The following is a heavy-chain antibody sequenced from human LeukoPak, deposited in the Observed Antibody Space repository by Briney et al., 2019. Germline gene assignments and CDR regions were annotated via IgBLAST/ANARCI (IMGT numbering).Heavy chain of an antibody. CDR1: GFTFSSYS. V-gene: IGHV3-21*01. D-gene: IGHD1-26*01. CDR2: ISGSNTYI. Sequence: GGSLRLSCAASGFTFSSYSMNWVRQAPGKGLEWVSSISGSNTYIYYADSVKGRFTISRDNAKNSLYLQMNTLRAEDTAVYYCARVAMEGAGAEYWGQGTLVTVSS. J-gene: IGHJ1*01. CDR3: ARVAMEGAGAEY.